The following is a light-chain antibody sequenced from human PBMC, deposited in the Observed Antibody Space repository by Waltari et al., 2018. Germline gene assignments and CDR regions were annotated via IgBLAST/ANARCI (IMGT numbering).Light chain of an antibody. V-gene: IGKV1-39*01. CDR2: GAS. Sequence: DIQMTQSPSSLSASVGDRVTITCRASQNISPYLNWYQQKPGKVPEVLIYGASGLQGGVPSRFSGGGSGTDFTLTIDSLQPEDLATYYCQQSHTPPWTFGQGTKVEIK. J-gene: IGKJ1*01. CDR3: QQSHTPPWT. CDR1: QNISPY.